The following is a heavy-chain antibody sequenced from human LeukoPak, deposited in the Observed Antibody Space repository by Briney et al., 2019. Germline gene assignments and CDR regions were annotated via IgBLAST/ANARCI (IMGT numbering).Heavy chain of an antibody. CDR3: AKGIKYYYDSSGYSDAFDI. Sequence: PGGSLRLSCAASGFTFDDYAMHWVRQAPGKGLEWVSGISWNSGSIGYADSVKGRFTISRDNAKNSLYLQMNSLRAEDTALYYCAKGIKYYYDSSGYSDAFDIWGQGTMVTVSS. D-gene: IGHD3-22*01. V-gene: IGHV3-9*01. CDR2: ISWNSGSI. CDR1: GFTFDDYA. J-gene: IGHJ3*02.